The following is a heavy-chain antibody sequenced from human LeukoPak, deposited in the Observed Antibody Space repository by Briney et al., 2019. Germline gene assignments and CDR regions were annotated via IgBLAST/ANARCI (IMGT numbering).Heavy chain of an antibody. CDR3: ASAPQDYYDSSGYYYFDY. D-gene: IGHD3-22*01. Sequence: ASVKVSCKASGGTFSSYAISWVRQAPGQGLEWMGGIIPIFGTANYAQKFQGRVTITTDESTSTAYMELSSLRSEDTAVYYCASAPQDYYDSSGYYYFDYWGQGTLVTVFS. CDR1: GGTFSSYA. J-gene: IGHJ4*02. CDR2: IIPIFGTA. V-gene: IGHV1-69*05.